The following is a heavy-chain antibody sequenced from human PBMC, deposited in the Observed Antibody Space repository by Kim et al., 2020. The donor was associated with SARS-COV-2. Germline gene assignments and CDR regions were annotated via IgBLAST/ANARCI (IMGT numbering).Heavy chain of an antibody. Sequence: SETLSLTCTVSGGSVSSGGYFWAWVRQLPGKGLEWIGYIYSSGNTYYNPSLKGRITMLLDTSKNQFSMRLSSVTAADTPVYSCAIDLEGAAAGPTDWGPG. V-gene: IGHV4-31*03. CDR2: IYSSGNT. D-gene: IGHD6-25*01. J-gene: IGHJ1*01. CDR1: GGSVSSGGYF. CDR3: AIDLEGAAAGPTD.